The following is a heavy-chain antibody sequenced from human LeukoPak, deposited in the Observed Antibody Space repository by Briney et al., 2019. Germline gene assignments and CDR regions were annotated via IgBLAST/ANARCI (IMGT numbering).Heavy chain of an antibody. Sequence: SETLSLTCVVYGGSFSGYYWSWIRQPPGKGLEWIGEINHSGSINYNPSLKSRVTISVDPSKNQLSLKLSSVTAADTAVYYCARDWGSSWYRGYFDYWGQGTLVTVSS. CDR1: GGSFSGYY. CDR2: INHSGSI. V-gene: IGHV4-34*01. CDR3: ARDWGSSWYRGYFDY. D-gene: IGHD6-13*01. J-gene: IGHJ4*02.